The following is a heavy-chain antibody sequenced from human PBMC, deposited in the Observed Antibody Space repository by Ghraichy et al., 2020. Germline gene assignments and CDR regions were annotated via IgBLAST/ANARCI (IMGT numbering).Heavy chain of an antibody. V-gene: IGHV3-23*01. J-gene: IGHJ4*02. D-gene: IGHD4-23*01. Sequence: GGSLRLSCAASGFTFSSYAMSWVRQAPGKGLEWVSAISGSGGSTYYADSVKGRFTISRDNSKNTLYLQMNSLRAEDTAVYYCAKEGGGYGGPRCYFDYWGQGTLVTVSS. CDR2: ISGSGGST. CDR3: AKEGGGYGGPRCYFDY. CDR1: GFTFSSYA.